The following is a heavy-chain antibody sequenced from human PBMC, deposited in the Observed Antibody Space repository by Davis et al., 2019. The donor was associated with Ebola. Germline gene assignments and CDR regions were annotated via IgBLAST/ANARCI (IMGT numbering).Heavy chain of an antibody. V-gene: IGHV3-23*01. CDR1: GFTFSSYA. D-gene: IGHD2-21*02. Sequence: GESLKISCAASGFTFSSYAMSWVRQAPGQGLSWVSSITVIFVFSYSPDSVKGRFTISRDNSKNTLYLQMNSLRAEDTAVYNCATDFGYCGGDTCNWFDPWGQGTLVTVSS. CDR3: ATDFGYCGGDTCNWFDP. CDR2: ITVIFVFS. J-gene: IGHJ5*02.